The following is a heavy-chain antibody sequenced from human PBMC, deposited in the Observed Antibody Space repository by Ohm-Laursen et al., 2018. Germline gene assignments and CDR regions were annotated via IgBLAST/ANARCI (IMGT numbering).Heavy chain of an antibody. D-gene: IGHD1-26*01. V-gene: IGHV3-23*01. J-gene: IGHJ4*02. Sequence: SLRLSCAASGFTFSTYAMSWVRQVPGKGLEWVSAITGSGGSIYYADSVKGRFTISRDNFKNTLYLQMSGQRAEDTAVYFCAKISRYSGSDSASRDTYYFDNWGQGTLVTVSS. CDR1: GFTFSTYA. CDR2: ITGSGGSI. CDR3: AKISRYSGSDSASRDTYYFDN.